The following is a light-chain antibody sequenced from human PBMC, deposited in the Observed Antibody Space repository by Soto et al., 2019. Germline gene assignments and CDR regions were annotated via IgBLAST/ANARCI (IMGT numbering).Light chain of an antibody. CDR1: SSNIGAGYD. CDR3: QSYDSSLSVGV. J-gene: IGLJ3*02. CDR2: GNS. Sequence: QSVLTQPPSVSGAPGQRVTISCTGSSSNIGAGYDVHWYQHLPGTAPKLLIYGNSNRPSGVPDRFSGSTSGTSASLAITGLQAEDEADYYCQSYDSSLSVGVFGGGTKVNVL. V-gene: IGLV1-40*01.